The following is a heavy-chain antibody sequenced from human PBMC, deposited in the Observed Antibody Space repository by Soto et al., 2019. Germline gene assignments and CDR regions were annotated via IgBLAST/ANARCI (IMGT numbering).Heavy chain of an antibody. V-gene: IGHV1-69*06. D-gene: IGHD3-9*01. Sequence: QVQLVQSGAEVKKPGSSVKVSCKASGGTFSSYAISWVRQAPGQGLEWMGGIIPIFGTANYAQKFQGRVTITADKSTSTAYMELSSLRSEDTDVYYCARGEPPILTGYYNAPYYYYGMDVWGQGTTVTVSS. J-gene: IGHJ6*02. CDR3: ARGEPPILTGYYNAPYYYYGMDV. CDR1: GGTFSSYA. CDR2: IIPIFGTA.